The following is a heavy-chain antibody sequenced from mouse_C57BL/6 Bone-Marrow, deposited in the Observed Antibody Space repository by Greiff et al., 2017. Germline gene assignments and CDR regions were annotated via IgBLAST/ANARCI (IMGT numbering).Heavy chain of an antibody. CDR2: IYPGSGST. Sequence: QVQLQQPGAELVKPGASVKMSCKASGYTFTSYWITWVKQRPGHGLEWIGDIYPGSGSTNYNEKFKSKATLTVATSSSTAYMQLRSLTSEDSAVYYCAATAQGTWFAYWGQGTLVTVSA. D-gene: IGHD3-2*02. J-gene: IGHJ3*01. CDR1: GYTFTSYW. V-gene: IGHV1-55*01. CDR3: AATAQGTWFAY.